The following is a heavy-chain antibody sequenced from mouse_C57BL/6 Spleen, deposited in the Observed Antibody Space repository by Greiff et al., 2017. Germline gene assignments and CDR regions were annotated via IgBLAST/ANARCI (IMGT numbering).Heavy chain of an antibody. CDR2: ISSGSSTI. Sequence: EVMLVESGGGLVKPGGSLKLSCAASGFTFSDYGMHWVRQAPEKGLEWVAYISSGSSTIYYADTVKGRFTISRDNAKNTLFLQMTSLRSEDTAMYYCASYYYGSSLYAMDYWGQGTSVTVSS. D-gene: IGHD1-1*01. CDR3: ASYYYGSSLYAMDY. CDR1: GFTFSDYG. J-gene: IGHJ4*01. V-gene: IGHV5-17*01.